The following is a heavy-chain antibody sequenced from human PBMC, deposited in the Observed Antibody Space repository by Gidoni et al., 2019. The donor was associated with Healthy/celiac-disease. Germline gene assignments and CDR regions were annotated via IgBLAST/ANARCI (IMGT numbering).Heavy chain of an antibody. D-gene: IGHD3-16*02. CDR1: GYTFTSYD. CDR2: RNPNSGNT. J-gene: IGHJ5*02. Sequence: QVQLVQSGAEVKKPGASVKVSCKASGYTFTSYDINWVRQATGQGLEWMGWRNPNSGNTGYAQKFQGRVTMTRTTSISTAYMELSSLRSEDPAVYYCARGERDYIWGSYRPYNWFDPWGQGTLVTVSS. V-gene: IGHV1-8*01. CDR3: ARGERDYIWGSYRPYNWFDP.